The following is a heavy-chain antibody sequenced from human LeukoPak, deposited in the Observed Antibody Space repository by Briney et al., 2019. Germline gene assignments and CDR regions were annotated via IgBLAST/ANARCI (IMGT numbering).Heavy chain of an antibody. D-gene: IGHD4-23*01. J-gene: IGHJ4*02. CDR3: ARDDYGGRGEFDY. CDR1: GFTFSSYW. V-gene: IGHV3-74*01. CDR2: INSDGSTT. Sequence: PGGSLRLSCAASGFTFSSYWMHWVRQAPGKGLVGVSRINSDGSTTSYADSVKGRFTISRDNAKNTLYLQMNSLRAEDTAVYYCARDDYGGRGEFDYWGQGTLVTVSS.